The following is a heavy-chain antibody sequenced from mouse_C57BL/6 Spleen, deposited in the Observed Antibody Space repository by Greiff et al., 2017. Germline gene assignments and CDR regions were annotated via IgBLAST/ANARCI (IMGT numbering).Heavy chain of an antibody. D-gene: IGHD3-1*01. CDR2: IYPSDSET. J-gene: IGHJ4*01. V-gene: IGHV1-61*01. CDR3: ARNLGAMDY. Sequence: QVQLQQPGAELVRPGSSVKLSCKASGYTFTSYWMDWVKQRPGQGLEWIGNIYPSDSETHYNQKFKDKATLTVDKSSSTAYMQLSSLTSEDSAVYYCARNLGAMDYWGQGTSVTVSS. CDR1: GYTFTSYW.